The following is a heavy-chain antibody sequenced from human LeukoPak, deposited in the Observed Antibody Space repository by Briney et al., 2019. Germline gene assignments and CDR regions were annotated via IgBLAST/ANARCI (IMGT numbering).Heavy chain of an antibody. Sequence: GGSLRLSCAASGFTFSDYYMSWIRQAPGKGLEWVSYVTGSGDIASYADSVRGRFTISRDNAKNQLYLQMNSLGVEDTALYYCARDYCSGASCLRIQTLDSWGQGTLITVSS. CDR3: ARDYCSGASCLRIQTLDS. CDR2: VTGSGDIA. CDR1: GFTFSDYY. J-gene: IGHJ4*02. V-gene: IGHV3-11*04. D-gene: IGHD2-15*01.